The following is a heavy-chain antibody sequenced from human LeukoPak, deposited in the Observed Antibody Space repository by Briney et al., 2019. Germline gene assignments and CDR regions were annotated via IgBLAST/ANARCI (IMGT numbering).Heavy chain of an antibody. Sequence: PSETLSLTCAVYGGSFSGYYWSWIRQPPGKGLEWIGEINHSGSTNYNPSLKSRVTISVDTSKNQFSLKLSSVTAADTAVYYCARSSTWGWLATLGTYWFDPWGQGTLVTVSS. V-gene: IGHV4-34*01. CDR2: INHSGST. CDR1: GGSFSGYY. J-gene: IGHJ5*02. D-gene: IGHD6-19*01. CDR3: ARSSTWGWLATLGTYWFDP.